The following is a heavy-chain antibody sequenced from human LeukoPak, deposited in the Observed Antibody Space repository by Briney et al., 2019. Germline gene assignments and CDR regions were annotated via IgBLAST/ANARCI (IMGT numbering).Heavy chain of an antibody. D-gene: IGHD3-22*01. Sequence: GGSLRLSCAASGFDFGPYEMNWVRQAPGKGLEWVAYFAGSDTTKYYADSVRGRFTISRDNAKNSLYLQMNSLRAEDTALYYCTTLGYHLDSWGQGNLVTVSS. CDR1: GFDFGPYE. CDR3: TTLGYHLDS. V-gene: IGHV3-48*03. CDR2: FAGSDTTK. J-gene: IGHJ4*02.